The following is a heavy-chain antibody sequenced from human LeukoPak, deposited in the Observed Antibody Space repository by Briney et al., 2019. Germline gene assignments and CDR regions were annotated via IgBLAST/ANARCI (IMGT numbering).Heavy chain of an antibody. V-gene: IGHV3-49*03. D-gene: IGHD3-3*01. CDR1: GFTFGDYS. CDR3: TRDHDFWSGPLDV. Sequence: GGSLRLSCTGSGFTFGDYSMSWFRQAPGKGLEWVGFIRKKGYGGTTEYAASVKGRFTISRDDSKSTAYLQMNSLKTEDTAVYYCTRDHDFWSGPLDVWGTGTTVTVSS. CDR2: IRKKGYGGTT. J-gene: IGHJ6*04.